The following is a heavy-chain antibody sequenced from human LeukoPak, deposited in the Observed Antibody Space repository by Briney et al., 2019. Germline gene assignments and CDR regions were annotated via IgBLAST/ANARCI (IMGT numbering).Heavy chain of an antibody. Sequence: GGSLRLSCAASGFTFSSYWMSWVRQAPGKGLEWVANIKQDGSEKYYVDSVKGRFTISRDNAKNSLYLQMNSLRAEDTAVYYCAREEGERYFDWFRGNYYYVDVWGKGTTVTISS. CDR2: IKQDGSEK. V-gene: IGHV3-7*01. CDR3: AREEGERYFDWFRGNYYYVDV. CDR1: GFTFSSYW. D-gene: IGHD3-9*01. J-gene: IGHJ6*03.